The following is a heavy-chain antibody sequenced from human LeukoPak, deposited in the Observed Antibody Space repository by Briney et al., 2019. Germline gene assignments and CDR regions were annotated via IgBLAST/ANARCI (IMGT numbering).Heavy chain of an antibody. D-gene: IGHD3-9*01. J-gene: IGHJ4*02. CDR3: ARQRYGDVYYFDF. V-gene: IGHV4-59*08. CDR1: GDSIGSYY. CDR2: IYYTGST. Sequence: PSETLSLTCTVSGDSIGSYYWSWIRQPPGQQLEWIGYIYYTGSTNYSPSLKSRATISVDTSKNQFSLKVSSVTAADTAVYYCARQRYGDVYYFDFWGQGTLVTVSS.